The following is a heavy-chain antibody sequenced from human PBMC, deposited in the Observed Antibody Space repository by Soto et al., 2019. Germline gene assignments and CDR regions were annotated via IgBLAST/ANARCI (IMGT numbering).Heavy chain of an antibody. CDR3: ARDLWGYCGTDCYPLDV. Sequence: PSDTLSLTCTVSGGSISRYYWSWIRQPPGKGLEWIGYMYNTGSTVYNPSFKSRVTISVDTSKNQFSLKLNSVTAADTAVYYCARDLWGYCGTDCYPLDVWGQGTTVNVSS. CDR2: MYNTGST. J-gene: IGHJ6*02. CDR1: GGSISRYY. D-gene: IGHD2-21*02. V-gene: IGHV4-59*01.